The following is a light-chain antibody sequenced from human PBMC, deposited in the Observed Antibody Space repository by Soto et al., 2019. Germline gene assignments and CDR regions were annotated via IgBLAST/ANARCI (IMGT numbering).Light chain of an antibody. V-gene: IGKV3-20*01. CDR2: GAS. J-gene: IGKJ3*01. CDR1: PSVRSSY. CDR3: QQYGNSPGFT. Sequence: EIVLTQSPGTLSLSPGERATLSCRASPSVRSSYLAWYQQKPGQAPRLLIYGASTRATGIPDRFSGSGSGTDFTLTISRLEPEDFAVYYCQQYGNSPGFTFGPGTKVDI.